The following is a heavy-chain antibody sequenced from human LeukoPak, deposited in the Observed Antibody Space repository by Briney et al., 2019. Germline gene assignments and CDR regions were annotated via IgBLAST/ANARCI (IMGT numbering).Heavy chain of an antibody. D-gene: IGHD1-14*01. V-gene: IGHV3-23*01. J-gene: IGHJ5*02. Sequence: GGSLRLSCAATGFTFSSYAVTWVRQAPGKGLEWVSAFGVISDTYYADSVKGRFTISRDNSKNTVFLQMNSLRADDTAVYYCARTRGWFDPWGPGTLVTVSS. CDR2: FGVISDT. CDR3: ARTRGWFDP. CDR1: GFTFSSYA.